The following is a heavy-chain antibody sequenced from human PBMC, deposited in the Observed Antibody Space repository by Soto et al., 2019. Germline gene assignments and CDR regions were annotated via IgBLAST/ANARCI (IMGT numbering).Heavy chain of an antibody. CDR3: ARDFRLGMTRGFDY. CDR1: GGSISSGGYY. Sequence: SETLSLTCTVSGGSISSGGYYWSWIRQHPGKGLEWIGYIYYSGSTYYNPSLKSRVTISVDTSKNQFSLKLSSVTAADTAVYYCARDFRLGMTRGFDYWGQGTLVTVSS. V-gene: IGHV4-31*03. D-gene: IGHD7-27*01. CDR2: IYYSGST. J-gene: IGHJ4*02.